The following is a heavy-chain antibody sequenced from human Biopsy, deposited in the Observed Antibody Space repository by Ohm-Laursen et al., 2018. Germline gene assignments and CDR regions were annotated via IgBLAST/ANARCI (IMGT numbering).Heavy chain of an antibody. CDR1: GVTLSGYS. D-gene: IGHD3-3*01. J-gene: IGHJ4*02. CDR3: ARFPDFWSGYYVDS. V-gene: IGHV3-21*04. CDR2: ISASSSYI. Sequence: GSLRLSCSASGVTLSGYSMNWVRQAPGKGLEWVSSISASSSYIYYADSVKGRFTVSKENGKNSLYLHMNSLRAEDTAVYYCARFPDFWSGYYVDSWGQGTLVTASS.